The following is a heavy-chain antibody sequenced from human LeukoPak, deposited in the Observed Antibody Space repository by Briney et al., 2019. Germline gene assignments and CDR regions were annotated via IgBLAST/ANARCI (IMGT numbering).Heavy chain of an antibody. D-gene: IGHD3-10*01. CDR1: GFTFSSYW. CDR3: ARAPSLLWFGELLPDY. CDR2: INSDGSST. V-gene: IGHV3-74*01. J-gene: IGHJ4*02. Sequence: PGGSLRLSCAASGFTFSSYWMHWVRQAPGKGLVWVSRINSDGSSTSYADSVKGRFTISRDNAKNTLYLQMNSLRAEDTAVYYCARAPSLLWFGELLPDYWGQGTLVTLSS.